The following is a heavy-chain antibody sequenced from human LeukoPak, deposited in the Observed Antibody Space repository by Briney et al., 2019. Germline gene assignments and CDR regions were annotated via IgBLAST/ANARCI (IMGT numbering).Heavy chain of an antibody. CDR3: ARDIDYGDSLPFDY. J-gene: IGHJ4*02. V-gene: IGHV1-18*01. D-gene: IGHD4-17*01. Sequence: ASVKVSCKASGYTFTSYGISWVRQAPGQGLEWMGWISAYNGNTNYAQKLQGRVTMTTDTFTSTAYMELRSLRSDDTAVYYCARDIDYGDSLPFDYWGQGTLVTVSS. CDR1: GYTFTSYG. CDR2: ISAYNGNT.